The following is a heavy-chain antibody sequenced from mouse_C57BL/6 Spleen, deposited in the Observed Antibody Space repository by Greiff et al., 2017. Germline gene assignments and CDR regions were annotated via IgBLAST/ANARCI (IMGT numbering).Heavy chain of an antibody. D-gene: IGHD2-3*01. CDR1: GYTFTSYW. J-gene: IGHJ4*01. Sequence: QVHVKQPGAELVMPGASVKLSCKASGYTFTSYWMHWVKQRPGQGLEWIGEIDPSDSYTNYNQKFKGKSTLTVDKSSSTAYMQLSSLTSEDSAVYYCARKGEIYDGYYDAMDYWGQGTSVTVSS. CDR2: IDPSDSYT. CDR3: ARKGEIYDGYYDAMDY. V-gene: IGHV1-69*01.